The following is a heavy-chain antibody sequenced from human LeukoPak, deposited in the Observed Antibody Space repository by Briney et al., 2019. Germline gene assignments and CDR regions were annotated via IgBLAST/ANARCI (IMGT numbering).Heavy chain of an antibody. CDR2: ISYRGST. V-gene: IGHV4-31*02. J-gene: IGHJ4*02. CDR1: GDSISNSGGFY. Sequence: SETLSLTCTVSGDSISNSGGFYWSWIRQHPGAGRGWIGFISYRGSTYYNPSLKSRVSMSVDTSRSQFSLRLTSVTDEDTAVYYCARISQSSGGFYYWGQGTLVTVSS. D-gene: IGHD2-15*01. CDR3: ARISQSSGGFYY.